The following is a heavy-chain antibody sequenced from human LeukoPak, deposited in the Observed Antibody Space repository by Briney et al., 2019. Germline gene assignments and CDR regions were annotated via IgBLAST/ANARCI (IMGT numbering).Heavy chain of an antibody. CDR3: VRLRRNSDTSGYYYYYDF. J-gene: IGHJ4*02. V-gene: IGHV3-21*01. CDR2: ISVRSNYI. Sequence: PGGSLRLSCAASGYTFSSFSINWVRQAPGKGLEWVSSISVRSNYIYYADSVRGRFTISRDDARDSLYLQMYSLRAEDTAVYYCVRLRRNSDTSGYYYYYDFWGQGNLVTVSS. CDR1: GYTFSSFS. D-gene: IGHD3-22*01.